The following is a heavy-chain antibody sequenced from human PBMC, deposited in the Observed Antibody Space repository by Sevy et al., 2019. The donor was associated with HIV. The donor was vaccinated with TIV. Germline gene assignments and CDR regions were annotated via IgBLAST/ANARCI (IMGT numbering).Heavy chain of an antibody. J-gene: IGHJ4*02. CDR3: AKSISWYASFDS. D-gene: IGHD6-13*01. CDR2: IIPMFGTA. Sequence: ASVKVSCRVSGRTFNNYAISWVRQAPGQGLEWMGGIIPMFGTANYVQKFQGRVTITADESTSTAYMELSSLRSEDTAVYYCAKSISWYASFDSWGQGTLVTVSS. CDR1: GRTFNNYA. V-gene: IGHV1-69*13.